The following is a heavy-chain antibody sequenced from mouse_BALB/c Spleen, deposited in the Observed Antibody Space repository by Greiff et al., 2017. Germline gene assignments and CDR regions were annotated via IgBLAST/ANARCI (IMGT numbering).Heavy chain of an antibody. CDR3: ARAPLYYGNPWFAY. D-gene: IGHD2-1*01. Sequence: VQLKQSGPGLVKPSQSLSLTCSVTGYSITSGYYWNWIRQFPGNKLEWMGYISYDGSNNYNPSLKNRISITRDTSKNQFFLKLNSVTTEDTATYYCARAPLYYGNPWFAYWGQGTLVTVSA. V-gene: IGHV3-6*02. CDR2: ISYDGSN. J-gene: IGHJ3*01. CDR1: GYSITSGYY.